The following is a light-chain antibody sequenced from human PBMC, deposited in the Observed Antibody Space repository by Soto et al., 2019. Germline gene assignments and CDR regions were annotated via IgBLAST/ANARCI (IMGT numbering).Light chain of an antibody. CDR1: SSDVGGYNY. Sequence: QSVLTQPRSVSGSPGQSVTISCTGTSSDVGGYNYVSWYQQHPGEAPKLMIYDVSKRPSGVPDRFSGSKSSNTASLTISGLQAEDEADYYCCSYAGSYTSYVFGTGTKLTVL. J-gene: IGLJ1*01. CDR3: CSYAGSYTSYV. V-gene: IGLV2-11*01. CDR2: DVS.